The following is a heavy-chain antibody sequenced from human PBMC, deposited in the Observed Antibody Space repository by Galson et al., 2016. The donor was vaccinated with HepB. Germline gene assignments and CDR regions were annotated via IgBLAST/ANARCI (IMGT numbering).Heavy chain of an antibody. Sequence: ETLSLTCTVSGGSISSPLYYWGWIRQSPGKGLEWIANILHRGSTYYNPSLKSRVTISVDTSKNQFSLKLNSVTAADTSVYFRARLRHSAYYFDYWGQGALVTVSS. CDR3: ARLRHSAYYFDY. D-gene: IGHD3-22*01. V-gene: IGHV4-39*01. CDR2: ILHRGST. J-gene: IGHJ4*02. CDR1: GGSISSPLYY.